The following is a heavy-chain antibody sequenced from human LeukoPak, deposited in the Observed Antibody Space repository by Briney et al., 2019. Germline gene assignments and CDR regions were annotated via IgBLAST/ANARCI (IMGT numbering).Heavy chain of an antibody. D-gene: IGHD6-19*01. CDR3: SRMNSSCWYNADFYDY. J-gene: IGHJ4*02. V-gene: IGHV3-49*04. Sequence: SLRPSRTAAASTSGDNGTGCVRPVQGRVIEWVGFIRSIAYGGTTEYAASVKGRITISRDDSKSIAYLQMNSLKTEDTAVYSCSRMNSSCWYNADFYDYWGQGTLVTVSS. CDR2: IRSIAYGGTT. CDR1: ASTSGDNG.